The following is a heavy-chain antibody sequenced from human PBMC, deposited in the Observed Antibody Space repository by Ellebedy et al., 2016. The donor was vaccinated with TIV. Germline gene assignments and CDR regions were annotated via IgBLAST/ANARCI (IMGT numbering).Heavy chain of an antibody. CDR2: ISHSGST. Sequence: MPSETLSLTCSVSGGSISSVNYYSGWIRQPPGKGLAWIGSISHSGSTYYIPSLKSRVTMVLDTSKNQFSLKVGSVTAADTAVYYCATVVPRYDYIWRNHEGDYWGQGTLVSVSS. CDR3: ATVVPRYDYIWRNHEGDY. D-gene: IGHD3-16*01. J-gene: IGHJ4*02. V-gene: IGHV4-39*07. CDR1: GGSISSVNYY.